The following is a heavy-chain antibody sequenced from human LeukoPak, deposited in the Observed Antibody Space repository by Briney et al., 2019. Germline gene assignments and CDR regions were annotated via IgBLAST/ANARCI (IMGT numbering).Heavy chain of an antibody. J-gene: IGHJ3*02. CDR3: ARCRYNWNDRDAFDI. CDR1: GGSISSYY. CDR2: IYYSGST. V-gene: IGHV4-59*08. D-gene: IGHD1-20*01. Sequence: PSETQSLTCTVSGGSISSYYWSWIRQPPGKGLEWIGYIYYSGSTNYNPSLKSRVTISVDTSKNQFSLKLSSVTAADTAVYYCARCRYNWNDRDAFDIWGQGTMVTVSS.